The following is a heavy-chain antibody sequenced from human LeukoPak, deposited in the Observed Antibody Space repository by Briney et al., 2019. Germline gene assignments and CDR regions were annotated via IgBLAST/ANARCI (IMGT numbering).Heavy chain of an antibody. CDR2: INQDGSEK. CDR1: GSTSSRYY. J-gene: IGHJ4*02. Sequence: GGCLRLSCVASGSTSSRYYMSWVRQRPEKGLGWVANINQDGSEKNYVDSVKGRFTISRDNAKNSLYLQMNSLRAEDTAVYYCASAAGWESAYWGQGTLVTVSS. CDR3: ASAAGWESAY. V-gene: IGHV3-7*01. D-gene: IGHD1-26*01.